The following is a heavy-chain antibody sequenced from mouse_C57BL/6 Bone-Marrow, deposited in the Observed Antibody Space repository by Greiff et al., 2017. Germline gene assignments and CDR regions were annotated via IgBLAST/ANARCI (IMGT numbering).Heavy chain of an antibody. Sequence: VQLQQSGPVLVKPGASVKMSCKASGYTFTDYCMNWVKQSPGKSLEWIGVINPYNGGTNYNQKFKGKATLTVDKSSSTAYMELNSLTSEDSAVYYCSRGGPLVVSHFDVWGTGTTLTVSS. CDR1: GYTFTDYC. CDR3: SRGGPLVVSHFDV. J-gene: IGHJ1*03. D-gene: IGHD1-1*01. CDR2: INPYNGGT. V-gene: IGHV1-19*01.